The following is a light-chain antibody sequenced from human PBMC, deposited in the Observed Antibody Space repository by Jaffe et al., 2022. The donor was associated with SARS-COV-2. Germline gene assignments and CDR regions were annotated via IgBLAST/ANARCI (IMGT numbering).Light chain of an antibody. J-gene: IGKJ4*01. CDR2: GAS. CDR3: QQYYNTPLT. Sequence: DIVMTQSPDSLAESLGERATINCKSSQSVLYSSNNKNYLAWYQQKPGQPPKLLIYGASTRESGVPDRFSGSGSGTDFTLTISSLQAEDVAVYYCQQYYNTPLTFGGGTKVEIK. CDR1: QSVLYSSNNKNY. V-gene: IGKV4-1*01.